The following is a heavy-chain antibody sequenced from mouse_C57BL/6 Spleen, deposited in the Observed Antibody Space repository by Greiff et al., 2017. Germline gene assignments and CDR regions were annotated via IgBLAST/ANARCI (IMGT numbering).Heavy chain of an antibody. J-gene: IGHJ2*01. V-gene: IGHV1-82*01. CDR2: IYPGAGDT. D-gene: IGHD1-1*01. CDR1: GYAFSSSW. CDR3: ARWVYGSTPYYFDY. Sequence: QVQLQQSGPELVKPGASVQISCTASGYAFSSSWMNWVKQRPGKGLAWIGRIYPGAGDTNYTGTFKGTDTLTADKSSSTAFMQLSSLTSDDSAVYFCARWVYGSTPYYFDYWGQGTTLTVSS.